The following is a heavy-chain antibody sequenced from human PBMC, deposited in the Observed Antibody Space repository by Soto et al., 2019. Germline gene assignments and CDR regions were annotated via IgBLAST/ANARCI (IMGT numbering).Heavy chain of an antibody. CDR1: GGTISRYY. CDR2: MYNTGST. CDR3: ARDLWGYCGTDCYPLDV. J-gene: IGHJ6*02. D-gene: IGHD2-21*02. Sequence: QLQESGPGLVKPSETLSLTCTVSGGTISRYYWSWIRQPPGKGLEWIGYMYNTGSTVYNPSFKSRVTISVDTSKNQFSLKLNSVTAADTAVYYCARDLWGYCGTDCYPLDVWGQGTTVTVSS. V-gene: IGHV4-59*01.